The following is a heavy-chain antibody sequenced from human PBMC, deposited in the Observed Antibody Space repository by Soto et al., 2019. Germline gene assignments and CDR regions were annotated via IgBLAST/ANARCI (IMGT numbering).Heavy chain of an antibody. CDR3: ARVTPGNNLYYFSGLDF. D-gene: IGHD1-1*01. CDR2: ISYEVSNT. CDR1: GFTFDTYA. V-gene: IGHV3-30*14. Sequence: GGSLRLSCVASGFTFDTYAIHWVRQAPGKGLQWVALISYEVSNTYYADPLMCRFTISRDNSKNTVYLLMNTLRPEDTGLYYFARVTPGNNLYYFSGLDFWGKGTSVTVSS. J-gene: IGHJ6*04.